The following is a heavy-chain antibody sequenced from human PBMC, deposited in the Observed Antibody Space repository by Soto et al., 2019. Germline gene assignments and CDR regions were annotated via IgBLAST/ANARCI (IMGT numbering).Heavy chain of an antibody. CDR3: ARGRYDILTGYYTTIYYFDY. CDR2: INHSGST. V-gene: IGHV4-34*01. CDR1: GGSFSGYY. D-gene: IGHD3-9*01. Sequence: SETLSLTCAVYGGSFSGYYWSWIRQPPGKGLEWIGEINHSGSTNYNPSLKSRVTISVDTSKNQFSLKLSSVTAADTAVYYCARGRYDILTGYYTTIYYFDYWGQGTLVTVSS. J-gene: IGHJ4*02.